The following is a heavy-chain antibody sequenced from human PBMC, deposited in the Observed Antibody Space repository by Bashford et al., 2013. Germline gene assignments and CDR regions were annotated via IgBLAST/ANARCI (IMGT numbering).Heavy chain of an antibody. Sequence: GSLRLSCAASGFAFSSYGMHWVRQTPGKGLAWVAVITYAGTSEYYADSVKGRFTISRDNSKNTLYLQMNSLRTEDTAVYYCAKVHNGLVPEYYYYGMDVWGQGTTVTVSS. CDR1: GFAFSSYG. D-gene: IGHD1-14*01. J-gene: IGHJ6*02. V-gene: IGHV3-30*18. CDR2: ITYAGTSE. CDR3: AKVHNGLVPEYYYYGMDV.